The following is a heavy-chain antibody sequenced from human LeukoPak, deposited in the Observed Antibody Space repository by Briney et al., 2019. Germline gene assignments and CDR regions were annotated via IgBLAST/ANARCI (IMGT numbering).Heavy chain of an antibody. V-gene: IGHV4-4*07. Sequence: PSETLSLTCAVSGAAISSDYWSWLRQPAGKGLEWIGRIYFSGSTNYNPSLKSRVTMSVDTSKNQFSLKLSSVTAADTAIYYCARVGDFDTYYYYFMDVWGNGITVTVSS. J-gene: IGHJ6*03. D-gene: IGHD3-16*01. CDR2: IYFSGST. CDR1: GAAISSDY. CDR3: ARVGDFDTYYYYFMDV.